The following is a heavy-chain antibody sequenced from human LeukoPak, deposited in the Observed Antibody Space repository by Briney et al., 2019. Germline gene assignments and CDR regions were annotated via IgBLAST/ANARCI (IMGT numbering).Heavy chain of an antibody. CDR3: AKGSGSSGYRPYFDY. Sequence: GGSLRLSCAASGFTFSSYAMSWVRQAPGKGLEWVSTITNSGISTYYADSVKGRFTISRDNSKNTLFLQMNSLRAEDTAVYYCAKGSGSSGYRPYFDYWGQGTLVTVSS. CDR2: ITNSGIST. V-gene: IGHV3-23*01. D-gene: IGHD3-22*01. J-gene: IGHJ4*02. CDR1: GFTFSSYA.